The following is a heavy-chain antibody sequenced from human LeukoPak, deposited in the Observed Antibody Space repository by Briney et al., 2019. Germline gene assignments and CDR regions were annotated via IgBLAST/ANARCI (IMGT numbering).Heavy chain of an antibody. CDR2: ISHDGSNK. Sequence: GGSLRLSCAASGFSFSNTWMNWVRQAPGKGLEWVAIISHDGSNKYYADSVRGRFTISRDNSKNTLYLEMNSLRVEETAVYYCARNPVAGYYFDYWGQGTLVTVSS. J-gene: IGHJ4*02. CDR1: GFSFSNTW. CDR3: ARNPVAGYYFDY. V-gene: IGHV3-30-3*01. D-gene: IGHD6-19*01.